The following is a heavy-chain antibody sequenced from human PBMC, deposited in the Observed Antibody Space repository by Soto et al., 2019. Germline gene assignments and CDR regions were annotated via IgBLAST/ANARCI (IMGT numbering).Heavy chain of an antibody. CDR1: GGSISSGGYY. CDR3: ARVRSSTNNNWFDP. J-gene: IGHJ5*02. CDR2: IYYSGST. Sequence: SETLSLTCTVSGGSISSGGYYWSWIRQHPGKGLEWIGYIYYSGSTYYNPSLKSRVTISVDTSKNQFSLKLSSVTAADTAVYYCARVRSSTNNNWFDPWGQGTLVTVSS. V-gene: IGHV4-31*03. D-gene: IGHD2-2*01.